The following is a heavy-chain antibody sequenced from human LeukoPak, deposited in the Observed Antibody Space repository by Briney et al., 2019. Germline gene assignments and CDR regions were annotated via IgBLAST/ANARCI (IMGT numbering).Heavy chain of an antibody. Sequence: SETLSLTCSVSGYSVSSGYYWGWIRQSPGKGLEWIGSMYHSGTTYYNPSLKSRVTLSVDTSKNQFSLKLSSVTAADTAVYYCARGRSWYGGVWFDPWGQGTLVTVSS. D-gene: IGHD6-13*01. CDR3: ARGRSWYGGVWFDP. CDR1: GYSVSSGYY. J-gene: IGHJ5*02. V-gene: IGHV4-38-2*02. CDR2: MYHSGTT.